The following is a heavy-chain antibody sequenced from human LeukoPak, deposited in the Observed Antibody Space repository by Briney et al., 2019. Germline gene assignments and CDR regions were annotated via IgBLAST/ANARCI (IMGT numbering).Heavy chain of an antibody. Sequence: PGGSLRLSCAASGCTFSSYWMHWVRQAPGKGLVWVSRINSDGSTTTYADSVKGRFTISRDNAKNTLYLQMSSLRSEDTAIYYCAKGGYCSSSSCYYGWFDPWGQGTLVTVSS. CDR2: INSDGSTT. CDR1: GCTFSSYW. V-gene: IGHV3-74*01. D-gene: IGHD2-2*01. CDR3: AKGGYCSSSSCYYGWFDP. J-gene: IGHJ5*02.